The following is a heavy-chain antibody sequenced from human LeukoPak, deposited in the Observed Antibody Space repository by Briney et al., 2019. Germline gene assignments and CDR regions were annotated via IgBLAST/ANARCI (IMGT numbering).Heavy chain of an antibody. CDR2: IYYSGST. Sequence: SETLSLTCTVSGGSISSYYWSWIRQPPGKGLGWIGYIYYSGSTNYNPSLKSRVTISVDTSKNQFSLKLSSVTAADTAVYYCARGRGSYYYYYMDVWGKGTTVTISS. CDR1: GGSISSYY. V-gene: IGHV4-59*01. CDR3: ARGRGSYYYYYMDV. D-gene: IGHD3-16*01. J-gene: IGHJ6*03.